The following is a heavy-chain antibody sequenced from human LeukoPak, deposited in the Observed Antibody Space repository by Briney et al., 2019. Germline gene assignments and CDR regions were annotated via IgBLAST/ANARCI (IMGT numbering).Heavy chain of an antibody. CDR3: ARESTIVDYYFDY. V-gene: IGHV3-30-3*01. CDR2: ISYDGSNK. CDR1: GFTFSSYA. Sequence: GGSLRLSCAASGFTFSSYAMHWVRQAPGKGLEWVAVISYDGSNKYYADSVKGRFTISRDNSKNTLYLQMNSLRAEDTAVYYCARESTIVDYYFDYWGQGTLVTVSS. D-gene: IGHD3-22*01. J-gene: IGHJ4*02.